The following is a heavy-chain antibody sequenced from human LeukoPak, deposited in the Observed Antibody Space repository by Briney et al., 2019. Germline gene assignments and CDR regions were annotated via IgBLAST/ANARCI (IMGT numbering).Heavy chain of an antibody. V-gene: IGHV4-30-4*01. CDR1: GGSISSGDYY. CDR3: AGVDTAMVTEAFDI. CDR2: IYYSGST. J-gene: IGHJ3*02. Sequence: SETLSLTCTVSGGSISSGDYYWSWIRQPPGKGLEWIGYIYYSGSTYYNLSLKSRVTISVDTSKNQFSLKLSSVTAADTAVYYCAGVDTAMVTEAFDIWGQGTMVTVSS. D-gene: IGHD5-18*01.